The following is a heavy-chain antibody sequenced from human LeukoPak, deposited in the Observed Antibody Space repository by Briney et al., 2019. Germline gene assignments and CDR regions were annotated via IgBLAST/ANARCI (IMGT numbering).Heavy chain of an antibody. D-gene: IGHD3-3*01. CDR2: IYGRAST. CDR1: GYSLGKNYY. V-gene: IGHV4-38-2*01. J-gene: IGHJ4*02. CDR3: ARYDSRGSASTKFDY. Sequence: AETLSLTCAVSGYSLGKNYYWGWIRQSPGKGLEWIGRIYGRASTSYNPSLMNRVTMSVDTSKNHFSLQLTSVTAADTAVYYCARYDSRGSASTKFDYWGPGIQVTVSS.